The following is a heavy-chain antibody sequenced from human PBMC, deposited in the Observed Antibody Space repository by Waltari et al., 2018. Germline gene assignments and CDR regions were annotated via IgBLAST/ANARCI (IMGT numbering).Heavy chain of an antibody. CDR2: IYTSGST. V-gene: IGHV4-61*09. CDR3: ASSTYYYDSSGNTGGMDV. Sequence: QVQLQESGPGLVKPSQTLSLTCTVSGGSISSGRYYWSWIRPPAGQGLEWIGYIYTSGSTNYNPSLKSRVTISVDTSKNQFSLKLSSVTAADTAVYYCASSTYYYDSSGNTGGMDVWGQGTTVTVSS. CDR1: GGSISSGRYY. J-gene: IGHJ6*02. D-gene: IGHD3-22*01.